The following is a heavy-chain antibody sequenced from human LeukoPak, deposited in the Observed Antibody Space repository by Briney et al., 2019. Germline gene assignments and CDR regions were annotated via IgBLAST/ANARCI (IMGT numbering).Heavy chain of an antibody. D-gene: IGHD3-10*01. CDR3: ARDASAYYYGSGSYPDC. V-gene: IGHV3-21*01. Sequence: GRSLRLSCAASGFTFSSYSMNSVRQAPGNWLEWVSSISSSSSYIYYADSVKGRFTISRDNAKNSLYLQMNSLRAEDTAVYYCARDASAYYYGSGSYPDCWGQGTLVTVSS. J-gene: IGHJ4*02. CDR2: ISSSSSYI. CDR1: GFTFSSYS.